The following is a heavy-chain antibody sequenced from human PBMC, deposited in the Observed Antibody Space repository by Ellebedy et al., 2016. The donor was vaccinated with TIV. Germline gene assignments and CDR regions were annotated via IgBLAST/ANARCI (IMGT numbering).Heavy chain of an antibody. Sequence: AASVKVSCKASGYTXXPSGIXWSRPPPGQGLEWMVWISAYNGNTNYAQKLQGRVTMTTDTSTSTAYMELRSLRSDDTGGKYRERGVIMYYWGQGTLVTVSS. J-gene: IGHJ4*02. CDR1: GYTXXPSG. D-gene: IGHD3-10*01. V-gene: IGHV1-18*01. CDR2: ISAYNGNT. CDR3: ERGVIMYY.